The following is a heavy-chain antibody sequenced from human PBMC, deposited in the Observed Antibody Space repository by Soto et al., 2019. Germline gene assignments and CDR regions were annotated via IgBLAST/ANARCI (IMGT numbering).Heavy chain of an antibody. V-gene: IGHV4-4*02. D-gene: IGHD6-13*01. J-gene: IGHJ4*02. CDR2: VYHSGST. Sequence: LSLTCAVSGASISTNNWWSWVRQPPGKGLEWIGEVYHSGSTNCNPSLKSRVTISIDKSKNQFSLRLTSMTAADTAVYYCAVPGAGDFDYWSQGTLVTVSS. CDR3: AVPGAGDFDY. CDR1: GASISTNNW.